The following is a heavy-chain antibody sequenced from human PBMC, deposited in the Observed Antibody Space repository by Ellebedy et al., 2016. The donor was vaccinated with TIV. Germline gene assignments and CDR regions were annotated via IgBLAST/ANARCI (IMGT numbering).Heavy chain of an antibody. J-gene: IGHJ6*02. V-gene: IGHV3-21*01. CDR1: GFTFNKFS. Sequence: GGSLRLXCTASGFTFNKFSMNWVRQAPGKGLEWVSSISSSSSYIYYADSVKGRFTISRDNAKNSLYLQMNSLRAEDTAVYYCARAIFGELYNGLFLWGQGTTVTVSS. CDR2: ISSSSSYI. CDR3: ARAIFGELYNGLFL. D-gene: IGHD3-10*01.